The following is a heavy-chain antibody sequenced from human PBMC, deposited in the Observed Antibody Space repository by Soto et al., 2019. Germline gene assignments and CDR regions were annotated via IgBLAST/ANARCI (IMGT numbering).Heavy chain of an antibody. Sequence: DALKVSCNASGYTFTGHYMHWIRQASGKRLENLGWLKSDNGGTYYAPKFQGRVTFTRDTSTSTAYMELSGLQSDDTAVYFCARDFFTLGAASPCPIYCLDFSGQVTTVTV. J-gene: IGHJ6*02. CDR3: ARDFFTLGAASPCPIYCLDF. V-gene: IGHV1-2*02. CDR2: LKSDNGGT. D-gene: IGHD2-21*01. CDR1: GYTFTGHY.